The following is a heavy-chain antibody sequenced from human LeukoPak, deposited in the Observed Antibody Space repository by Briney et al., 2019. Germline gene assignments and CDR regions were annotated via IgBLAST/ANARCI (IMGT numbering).Heavy chain of an antibody. J-gene: IGHJ6*03. CDR3: ARSAGGVTISGVIPQFDYYYYYYMDV. V-gene: IGHV4-39*07. D-gene: IGHD3-3*01. CDR2: IYYTGNT. Sequence: PSETLSLTCTVSGGSISSTTYYWGWVRQPPGKGLEWIGSIYYTGNTYYNPSLKSRVTISVDTSKNQFSLKLSSVTAADTAVYYCARSAGGVTISGVIPQFDYYYYYYMDVWGKGTTVTVSS. CDR1: GGSISSTTYY.